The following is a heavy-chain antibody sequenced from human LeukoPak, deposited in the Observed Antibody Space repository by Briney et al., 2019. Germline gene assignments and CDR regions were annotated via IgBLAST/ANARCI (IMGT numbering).Heavy chain of an antibody. CDR2: IYYSGST. CDR3: AASNAGYSSGWYTNLFDP. D-gene: IGHD6-19*01. V-gene: IGHV4-39*02. Sequence: SETLSLTCTVSGGSISSSSYYWGGIRQPPGEGLEWIGSIYYSGSTSYNPSLKSRVTISVDTSNNHFSLKLSSVTAADTAVYYCAASNAGYSSGWYTNLFDPWGQGTLVTVSS. J-gene: IGHJ5*02. CDR1: GGSISSSSYY.